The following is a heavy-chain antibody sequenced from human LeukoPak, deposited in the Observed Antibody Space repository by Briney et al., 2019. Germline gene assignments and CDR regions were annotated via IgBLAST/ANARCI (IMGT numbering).Heavy chain of an antibody. CDR2: INPSGGST. V-gene: IGHV1-46*01. CDR1: GYTFTSYY. J-gene: IGHJ4*02. D-gene: IGHD1-26*01. Sequence: GASVKVSCKASGYTFTSYYMHWVRQAPGQGLEWMGIINPSGGSTSYAQKFQGRVTMTRDTSISTAYMELSRLRSDDTAVYYCARGAYSGSYFWGQGTLVTVSS. CDR3: ARGAYSGSYF.